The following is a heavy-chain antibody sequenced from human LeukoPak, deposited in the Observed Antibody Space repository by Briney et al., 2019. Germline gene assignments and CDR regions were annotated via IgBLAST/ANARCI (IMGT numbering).Heavy chain of an antibody. J-gene: IGHJ4*02. Sequence: GGSLRLSCAASEFIFSGYWMNWVRQAPGKGLEWVANIKQDGSEKQYVDSVRGRLTNSRDNAKNSLYLQMNSLRVEDTAVYYCARDGFVGAADYWGQGTLVTVSS. D-gene: IGHD6-13*01. CDR3: ARDGFVGAADY. V-gene: IGHV3-7*01. CDR1: EFIFSGYW. CDR2: IKQDGSEK.